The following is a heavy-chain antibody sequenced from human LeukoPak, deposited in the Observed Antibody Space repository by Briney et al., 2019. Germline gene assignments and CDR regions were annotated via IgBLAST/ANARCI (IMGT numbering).Heavy chain of an antibody. CDR3: ARRIAVPGSYYFDY. Sequence: PSETLSLTCTVSGGSISSNYWSWIRQPPGKGLEWIGFIYYSGTTNYNPSLKSRVTLSLDTSKNQFSLRLSSVTAADTAVYYCARRIAVPGSYYFDYWGQGTLVTVSS. CDR1: GGSISSNY. CDR2: IYYSGTT. V-gene: IGHV4-59*08. D-gene: IGHD6-13*01. J-gene: IGHJ4*02.